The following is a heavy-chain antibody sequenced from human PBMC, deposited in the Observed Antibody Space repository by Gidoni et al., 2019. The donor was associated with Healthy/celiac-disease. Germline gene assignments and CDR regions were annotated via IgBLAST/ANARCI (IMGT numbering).Heavy chain of an antibody. J-gene: IGHJ4*02. CDR3: ARHVDVRVRGVDQNFDY. D-gene: IGHD3-10*01. CDR1: GVSISSSSYY. CDR2: IYYSGST. V-gene: IGHV4-39*01. Sequence: QLQLQESGPGLVKPSATLSLTCTVFGVSISSSSYYWGWIRQPPGKGLEWIGSIYYSGSTYYNPSLKSRVTISVDTSKNQFSLKLSSVTAADTAVYYCARHVDVRVRGVDQNFDYWGQGTLVTVSS.